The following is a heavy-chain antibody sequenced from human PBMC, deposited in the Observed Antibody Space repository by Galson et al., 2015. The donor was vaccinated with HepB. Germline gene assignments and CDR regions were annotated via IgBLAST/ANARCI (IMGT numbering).Heavy chain of an antibody. D-gene: IGHD6-13*01. Sequence: SLRLSCAASGFTFSSYAMHWVRQAPGKGLEWAAVISYDGSNKYYADSVKGRFTISRDNSKNTLYLQMNSLRAEDTAVYYCARSIAAAGYFDYWGQGTLVTVSS. CDR3: ARSIAAAGYFDY. CDR1: GFTFSSYA. CDR2: ISYDGSNK. J-gene: IGHJ4*02. V-gene: IGHV3-30-3*01.